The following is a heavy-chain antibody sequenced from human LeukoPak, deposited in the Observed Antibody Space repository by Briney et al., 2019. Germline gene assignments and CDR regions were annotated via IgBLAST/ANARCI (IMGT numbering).Heavy chain of an antibody. J-gene: IGHJ3*02. V-gene: IGHV4-39*01. CDR1: GGSISSSSYY. CDR3: ARYCSGGSCYRAAFDI. D-gene: IGHD2-15*01. CDR2: IYYSGST. Sequence: SETLSLTCTVSGGSISSSSYYWGWIRQPPGKGLEWIGSIYYSGSTYYNPSLKSRVTISVDTSKNQFSLKLSSVTAADTAVYYCARYCSGGSCYRAAFDIWGQGTMVTVSS.